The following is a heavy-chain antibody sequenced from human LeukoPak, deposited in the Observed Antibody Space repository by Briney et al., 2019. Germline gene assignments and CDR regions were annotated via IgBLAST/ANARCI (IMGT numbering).Heavy chain of an antibody. CDR1: GFTFSSYS. J-gene: IGHJ3*02. CDR2: ISSSSSYI. CDR3: AIMTTVTSYAFDI. D-gene: IGHD4-17*01. V-gene: IGHV3-21*01. Sequence: GGSLRLSCAASGFTFSSYSMNWVRQAPGKGLEWVSSISSSSSYIYYADSVKGLFTISRDNAKNSLYLQMNSLRAEDTAVYYCAIMTTVTSYAFDIWGQGTMVTVSS.